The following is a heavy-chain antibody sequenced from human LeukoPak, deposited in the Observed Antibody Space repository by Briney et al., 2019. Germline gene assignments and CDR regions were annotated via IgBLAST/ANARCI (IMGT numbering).Heavy chain of an antibody. D-gene: IGHD2-2*01. Sequence: ASVKVSCKASGYTFTTYSISWVQQAPGKGLEWMGRVDPEEGETIYADRFQGRLIITADTFTDTAYMELSSLRSEDTAVYFCATSPSIPAAPNDYWGQGTLVTVSS. CDR3: ATSPSIPAAPNDY. CDR2: VDPEEGET. V-gene: IGHV1-69-2*01. CDR1: GYTFTTYS. J-gene: IGHJ4*02.